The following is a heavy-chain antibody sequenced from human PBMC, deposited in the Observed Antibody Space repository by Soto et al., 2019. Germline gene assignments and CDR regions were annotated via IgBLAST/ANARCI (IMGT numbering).Heavy chain of an antibody. CDR1: GYSFTSYW. J-gene: IGHJ6*02. Sequence: GESLKISCKGSGYSFTSYWIGWVRQMPGKGLEWMGIIYPGDSDTRYSPSFQGQVTISADKSISTAYLEWSSLEASDTAMYYCARARSITIFGVVGFEMDVWGQGTTVTVSS. D-gene: IGHD3-3*01. CDR3: ARARSITIFGVVGFEMDV. CDR2: IYPGDSDT. V-gene: IGHV5-51*01.